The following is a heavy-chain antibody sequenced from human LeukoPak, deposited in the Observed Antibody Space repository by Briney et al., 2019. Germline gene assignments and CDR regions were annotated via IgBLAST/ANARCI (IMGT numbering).Heavy chain of an antibody. CDR3: AHSYDTGGNHYSRFDY. CDR2: IDWDDDK. D-gene: IGHD3-22*01. Sequence: SGPTLVNPTQTLTLTCTFSGFSLSTSGMCVSWIRQPPGKALEWLARIDWDDDKYYSTSLKTRLTISKDTSKNQVVLTMTNMDPVDTATYYCAHSYDTGGNHYSRFDYWGQGTLVTVSS. CDR1: GFSLSTSGMC. J-gene: IGHJ4*02. V-gene: IGHV2-70*12.